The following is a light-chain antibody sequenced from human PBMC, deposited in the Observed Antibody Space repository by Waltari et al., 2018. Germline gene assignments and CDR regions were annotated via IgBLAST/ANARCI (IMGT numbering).Light chain of an antibody. CDR2: DVH. CDR1: PSDLGDYSY. V-gene: IGLV2-14*01. CDR3: SSYVRRNTYV. Sequence: QSALTQPASVSGSPGQSITISCTGTPSDLGDYSYVAYFSCYQQHPGKAPKLIIFDVHNPPAGISNRFSGSKSGNTASLTISGLQADDEAYYYCSSYVRRNTYVFGTGTTVTVL. J-gene: IGLJ1*01.